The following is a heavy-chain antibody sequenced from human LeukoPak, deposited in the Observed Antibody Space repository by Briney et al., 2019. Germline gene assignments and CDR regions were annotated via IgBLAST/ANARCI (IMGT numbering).Heavy chain of an antibody. Sequence: SVKVSCKASGGTFSSYAISWVRQAPGRGLEWMGGIIPIFGTANYAQKFQGRVTITADESTSTAYMELSSLRSEDTAVYYCARTPYDDGSGSYNYYYYYMDVWGKGTTVTVSS. CDR3: ARTPYDDGSGSYNYYYYYMDV. J-gene: IGHJ6*03. CDR2: IIPIFGTA. D-gene: IGHD3-10*01. V-gene: IGHV1-69*01. CDR1: GGTFSSYA.